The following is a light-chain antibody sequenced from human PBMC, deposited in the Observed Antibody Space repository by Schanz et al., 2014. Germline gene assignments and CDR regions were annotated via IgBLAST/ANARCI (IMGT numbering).Light chain of an antibody. CDR3: SSFAGHKV. V-gene: IGLV2-8*01. CDR2: EVV. Sequence: QSALTQPASVSGSPGQSVTISCTGTSSDVGGYNYVSWYQQHPGKAPKLILFEVVKRPTGVPDRFSGSKSGDTASLTVSGLQAEDEADYYCSSFAGHKVFGGGTKVTVL. CDR1: SSDVGGYNY. J-gene: IGLJ2*01.